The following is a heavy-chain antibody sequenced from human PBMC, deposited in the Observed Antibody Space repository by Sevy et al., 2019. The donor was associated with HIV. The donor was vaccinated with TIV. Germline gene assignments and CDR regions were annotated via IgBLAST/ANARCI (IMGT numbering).Heavy chain of an antibody. V-gene: IGHV1-18*01. J-gene: IGHJ4*02. D-gene: IGHD2-15*01. CDR2: ISAHNGDT. Sequence: ASVKVSCKASGYTFTSYRINWVRQAHGQGLEWMGWISAHNGDTNYAQKLQGRVTMITDTSTTTAYMELRSLTSDDTAVYYCARAYCSSGSCYSLAYWGQGTLVTVSS. CDR1: GYTFTSYR. CDR3: ARAYCSSGSCYSLAY.